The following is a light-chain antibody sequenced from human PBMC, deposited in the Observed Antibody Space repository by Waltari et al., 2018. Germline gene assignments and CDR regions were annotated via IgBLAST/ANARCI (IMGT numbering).Light chain of an antibody. CDR1: KSNIGADFD. CDR3: QSYDTTLSAVV. CDR2: SVS. J-gene: IGLJ2*01. V-gene: IGLV1-40*01. Sequence: QSVLTQPPSVSGAPGQRVTISCSGTKSNIGADFDVHWYQQVPGTAPKRLPHSVSNRPSGVSDRFSGFKSGASASLVITGLQAEDEAMYYCQSYDTTLSAVVFGGGTRLTV.